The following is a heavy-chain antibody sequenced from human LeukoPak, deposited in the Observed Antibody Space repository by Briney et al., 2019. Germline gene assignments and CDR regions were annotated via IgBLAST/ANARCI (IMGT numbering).Heavy chain of an antibody. CDR2: IYYSGST. D-gene: IGHD2-2*01. Sequence: SETLSLTCTVSGGSISSSSYYWGWIRQPPGKGLEWIGSIYYSGSTYYNPSLKSRATISVDTSTNQFSLKLSSVTAADTAVYYCARHRTALLGYCSSTSCYARNGWFDPWGQGTLVTVSS. V-gene: IGHV4-39*01. CDR1: GGSISSSSYY. J-gene: IGHJ5*02. CDR3: ARHRTALLGYCSSTSCYARNGWFDP.